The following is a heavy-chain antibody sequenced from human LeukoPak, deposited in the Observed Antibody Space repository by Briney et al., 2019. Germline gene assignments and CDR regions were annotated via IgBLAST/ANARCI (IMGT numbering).Heavy chain of an antibody. V-gene: IGHV3-30*01. J-gene: IGHJ4*02. CDR3: AREGSGGAGKGGALMGH. Sequence: GRSLRLSCAASGFTFTNYAMHWVRQAPGKGLEWVAVISYDGSTKFYADSVKGRFTISRANSKNTLYLQMNSLRADDTAVYYCAREGSGGAGKGGALMGHWGQGTLVTVSS. CDR1: GFTFTNYA. D-gene: IGHD3-10*01. CDR2: ISYDGSTK.